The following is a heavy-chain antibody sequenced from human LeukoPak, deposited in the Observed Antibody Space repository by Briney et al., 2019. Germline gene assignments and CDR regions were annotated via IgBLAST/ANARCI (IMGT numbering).Heavy chain of an antibody. CDR3: AKPHYSSGYYEPFDY. D-gene: IGHD3-22*01. V-gene: IGHV3-30*02. Sequence: PGGSLRLSCAASGFTFSSYGMHWVRQAPGKGLEWVAFIRYDGSNKYYADSVKGRFTISRDNSKNTLYLQMNSLRAEDTAVYYCAKPHYSSGYYEPFDYWGQGTLVTVSS. J-gene: IGHJ4*02. CDR1: GFTFSSYG. CDR2: IRYDGSNK.